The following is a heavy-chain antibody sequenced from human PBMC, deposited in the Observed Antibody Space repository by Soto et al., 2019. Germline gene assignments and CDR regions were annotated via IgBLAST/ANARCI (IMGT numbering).Heavy chain of an antibody. CDR2: ISYDGSNT. CDR1: GFTSSIFF. J-gene: IGHJ6*02. Sequence: QEQLVESGGGVVQPVRCLRLSCEASGFTSSIFFMHWVRQAPGKGQEWVADISYDGSNTHYADSVKGRFTISRHNSKKTLYLEMNSLRAEDTDVYSCARGDPYYGMDLWGPGTTVTVSS. V-gene: IGHV3-30*03. CDR3: ARGDPYYGMDL.